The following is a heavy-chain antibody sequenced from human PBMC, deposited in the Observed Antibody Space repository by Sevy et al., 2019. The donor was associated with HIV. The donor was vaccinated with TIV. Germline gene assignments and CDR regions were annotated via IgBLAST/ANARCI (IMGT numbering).Heavy chain of an antibody. J-gene: IGHJ6*03. CDR2: ISAYNGNT. Sequence: ASVKVSCKASGYTFTSYGISWVRQAPGQGLEWMGWISAYNGNTNYAQKLQGRATMTTDTSTSTAYMELRGLRSDDTAVYYCARANYYGSGSYYRRYYMDVWGKGTTVTVSS. V-gene: IGHV1-18*04. D-gene: IGHD3-10*01. CDR1: GYTFTSYG. CDR3: ARANYYGSGSYYRRYYMDV.